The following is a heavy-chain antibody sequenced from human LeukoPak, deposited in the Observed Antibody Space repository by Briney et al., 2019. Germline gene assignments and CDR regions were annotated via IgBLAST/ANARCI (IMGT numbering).Heavy chain of an antibody. CDR1: GFTFTNYA. CDR2: ISADATGT. J-gene: IGHJ4*02. V-gene: IGHV3-23*01. CDR3: AKTPHRLSSEIDH. D-gene: IGHD6-6*01. Sequence: GESLKISCAASGFTFTNYAMSWVRQAPGKGLEWVSIISADATGTYYADSLRGRFAISRDNSKNTLYLQVNSLRAEDTAVYYCAKTPHRLSSEIDHWGQGTLVTVSS.